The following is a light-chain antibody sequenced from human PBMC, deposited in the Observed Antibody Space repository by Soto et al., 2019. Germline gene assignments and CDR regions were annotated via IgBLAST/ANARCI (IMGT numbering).Light chain of an antibody. CDR2: EVS. V-gene: IGLV2-8*01. CDR1: SSDVGAYNY. CDR3: STFAVSPVI. J-gene: IGLJ2*01. Sequence: QSALTQPPSASGAPGQSVTISCTGTSSDVGAYNYVSWYQQHPGKAPKLMIYEVSRRPSGVPERFSGSKSGNTASLTVSGLQAEDEADYYCSTFAVSPVIFGGGTKLTVL.